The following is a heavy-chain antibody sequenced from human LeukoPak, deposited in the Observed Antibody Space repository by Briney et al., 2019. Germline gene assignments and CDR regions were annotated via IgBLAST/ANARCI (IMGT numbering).Heavy chain of an antibody. Sequence: SSETLSLTCTVSGDSMSSADHYWSWIRQPPGKGLEWIGEINHSGSTNYNPSLKSRVTISVDTSKNQFSLKLSSVTAADTAVYYCARGKATNWFDPWGQGTLVTVSS. CDR2: INHSGST. V-gene: IGHV4-34*01. CDR1: GDSMSSADHY. CDR3: ARGKATNWFDP. J-gene: IGHJ5*02.